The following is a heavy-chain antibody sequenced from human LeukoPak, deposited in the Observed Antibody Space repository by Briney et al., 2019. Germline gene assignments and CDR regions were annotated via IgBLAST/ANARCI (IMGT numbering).Heavy chain of an antibody. CDR1: GFTFSDAW. CDR2: IKQIRNGGTT. D-gene: IGHD1-26*01. J-gene: IGHJ4*02. V-gene: IGHV3-15*01. Sequence: GGSLRLSCAASGFTFSDAWMTWGRPTPGKGLEWVGRIKQIRNGGTTDYAAPVKGRFTMSRDDSISTLYLQMNSLKTEDTAVYYCAAGFSATSHDGYWGQGTLVTVSS. CDR3: AAGFSATSHDGY.